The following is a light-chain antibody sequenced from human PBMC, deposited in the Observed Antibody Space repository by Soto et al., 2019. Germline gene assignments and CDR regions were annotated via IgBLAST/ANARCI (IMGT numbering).Light chain of an antibody. V-gene: IGKV1-6*01. J-gene: IGKJ2*01. CDR1: QGIRND. Sequence: AIQMTQSPSSLSASVGDRVTITCRASQGIRNDLAWYQQKPGKAPKLLIYPASSLQTGVPSRFSGSGSGTDFTLTISSLQPEDFATYYCLQDHNYPLTFGQGTKLEIQ. CDR2: PAS. CDR3: LQDHNYPLT.